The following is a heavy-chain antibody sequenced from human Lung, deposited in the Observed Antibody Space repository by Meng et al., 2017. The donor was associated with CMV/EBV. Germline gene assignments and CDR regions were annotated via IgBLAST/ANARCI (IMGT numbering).Heavy chain of an antibody. Sequence: GGSLRLXCAASGFTFSSYAMSWVRQAPGKGLECVSGINWNGGSTGYADSVKGRFTISRDNAKNSLYLQMNSLRAEETALYYCARDSYYYGSGDYWGQGTLVTVSS. CDR1: GFTFSSYA. V-gene: IGHV3-20*04. D-gene: IGHD3-10*01. J-gene: IGHJ4*02. CDR3: ARDSYYYGSGDY. CDR2: INWNGGST.